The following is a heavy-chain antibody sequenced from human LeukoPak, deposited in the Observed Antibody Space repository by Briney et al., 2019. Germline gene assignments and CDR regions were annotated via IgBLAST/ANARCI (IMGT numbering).Heavy chain of an antibody. CDR1: AGSISSTSYY. Sequence: PSETLSLTCTVSAGSISSTSYYWGWIRQAPGKGLEWIGSIYYSPHTYYHPSLRSRVTISVDTSKNQFSLKVTSVTAADTAVYYCEGADREEAYNHRIDYWGQGTLVTVSS. CDR2: IYYSPHT. J-gene: IGHJ4*02. D-gene: IGHD1-1*01. V-gene: IGHV4-39*01. CDR3: EGADREEAYNHRIDY.